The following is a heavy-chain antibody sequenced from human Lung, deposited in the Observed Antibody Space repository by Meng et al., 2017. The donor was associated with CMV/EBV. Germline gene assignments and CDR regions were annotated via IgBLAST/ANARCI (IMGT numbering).Heavy chain of an antibody. V-gene: IGHV4-59*01. CDR1: GGSITSYY. D-gene: IGHD1-14*01. Sequence: SXTXSLXCTVSGGSITSYYWSWIRQPPGKGLEWIAYMYYSRDASYNPSLRSRVTVSVDTSKSQFSLQLSSVTAADTAVYYCARDWQGGAEPYGMDDWGQGXTVTVSS. CDR2: MYYSRDA. J-gene: IGHJ6*02. CDR3: ARDWQGGAEPYGMDD.